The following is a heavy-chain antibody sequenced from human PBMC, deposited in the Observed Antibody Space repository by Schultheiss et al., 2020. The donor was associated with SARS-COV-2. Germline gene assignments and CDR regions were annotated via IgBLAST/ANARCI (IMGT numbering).Heavy chain of an antibody. D-gene: IGHD6-19*01. CDR2: IYHSGST. CDR3: ARGPSSGLLPS. CDR1: GYSISSGYY. V-gene: IGHV4-38-2*01. Sequence: SETLSLTCAVSGYSISSGYYWGWIRQPPGKGLEWIGSIYHSGSTYYNPSLKSRVTISVDTSKNQFSLKLSSVTAADTAVYYCARGPSSGLLPSWGQGTLVTVSS. J-gene: IGHJ5*02.